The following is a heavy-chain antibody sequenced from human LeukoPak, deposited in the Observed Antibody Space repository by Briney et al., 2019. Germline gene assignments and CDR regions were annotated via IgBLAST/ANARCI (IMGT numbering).Heavy chain of an antibody. Sequence: GGSLRLSCAASGFTFSSYGMHWVRQAPGKGLEWVAVISYDGSNKYYADSVKGRFTISRDNSENTLYLQMNSLTAEDTAVYYCANRMSGSYYPEYWGQGTLVTVSS. J-gene: IGHJ4*02. V-gene: IGHV3-30*18. D-gene: IGHD1-26*01. CDR1: GFTFSSYG. CDR3: ANRMSGSYYPEY. CDR2: ISYDGSNK.